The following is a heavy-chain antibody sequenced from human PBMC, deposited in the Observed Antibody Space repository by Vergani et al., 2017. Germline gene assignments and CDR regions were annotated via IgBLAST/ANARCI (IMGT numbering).Heavy chain of an antibody. CDR2: IIPIFGTA. V-gene: IGHV1-69*12. J-gene: IGHJ3*02. CDR3: AREEENYGVGTPRGAFDS. Sequence: QVQLVQSGAEVKKPGSSVKVSCKASGGTFSSYAISWVRQAPGQGLEWMGGIIPIFGTANYAQKFQGRVTITADESTSTAYMELSSLRSEDTAVYYCAREEENYGVGTPRGAFDSWGQGTMVTVSS. D-gene: IGHD4/OR15-4a*01. CDR1: GGTFSSYA.